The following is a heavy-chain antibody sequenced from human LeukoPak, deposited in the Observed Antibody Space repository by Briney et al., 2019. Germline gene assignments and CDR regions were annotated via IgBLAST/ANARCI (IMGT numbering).Heavy chain of an antibody. J-gene: IGHJ6*03. CDR2: ISSSGSTI. CDR1: GFTFSSYE. CDR3: AKGGGGRLIYYYYMDV. Sequence: GGSLRLSCAASGFTFSSYEMNWVRQAPGKGLEWVSYISSSGSTIYYADSVKGRFTISRDNAKNSLYLQMNSLRAEDMALYYCAKGGGGRLIYYYYMDVWGKGTTVTVSS. D-gene: IGHD3-16*01. V-gene: IGHV3-48*03.